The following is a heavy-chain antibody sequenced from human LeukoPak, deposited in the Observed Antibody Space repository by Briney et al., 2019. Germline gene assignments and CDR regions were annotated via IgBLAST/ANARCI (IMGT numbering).Heavy chain of an antibody. Sequence: GGSLTLSCAASGFTFSTFALSWFRQAPGKGLEWVSAISSVSRTYYAGSVKGRFAISRDNSENTLFLHMNSLRFEDTAIYYCAQEVPGPGWYTVDYWGQGTLVTVSS. CDR2: ISSVSRT. D-gene: IGHD6-19*01. J-gene: IGHJ4*02. V-gene: IGHV3-23*01. CDR3: AQEVPGPGWYTVDY. CDR1: GFTFSTFA.